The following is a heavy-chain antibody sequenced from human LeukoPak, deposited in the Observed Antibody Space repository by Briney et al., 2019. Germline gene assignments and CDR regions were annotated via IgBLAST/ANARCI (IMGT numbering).Heavy chain of an antibody. J-gene: IGHJ4*02. Sequence: GGSLRLSCAASGFTVSSNYMSWVRQAPGKGLEWVSVIYSGGSTYYADSVKGRFTISRDNSKNTLYLQMNSLRAEDTAVYYCAGSQIAVAGAFDYWGQGILVTVSS. CDR1: GFTVSSNY. D-gene: IGHD6-19*01. V-gene: IGHV3-53*01. CDR3: AGSQIAVAGAFDY. CDR2: IYSGGST.